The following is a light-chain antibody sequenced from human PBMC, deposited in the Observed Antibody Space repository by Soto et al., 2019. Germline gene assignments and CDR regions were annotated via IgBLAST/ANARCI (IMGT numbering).Light chain of an antibody. CDR2: GAS. CDR1: QSVSNN. V-gene: IGKV3-15*01. Sequence: EVVMTQSPATLSVSPGKRVILSCRDSQSVSNNLAWYQQKPGQAPRLLIYGASTRATGIPARFSGSGSGTFFSLTINSLHSDDFAVYYCHQYNTWYTFGQGTKLEIK. J-gene: IGKJ2*01. CDR3: HQYNTWYT.